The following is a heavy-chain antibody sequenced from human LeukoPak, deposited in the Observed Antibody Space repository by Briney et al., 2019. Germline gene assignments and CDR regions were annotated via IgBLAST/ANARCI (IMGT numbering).Heavy chain of an antibody. CDR3: ARGRATVTTHWVDP. D-gene: IGHD4-11*01. V-gene: IGHV1-8*03. Sequence: GASVKLSCKASGYPFSNYDISWVRQATGQGLEWMGWMNPNSGNTDYAQKFQGRVTITRNTSISTAYMELSSLRSEDTAVYYCARGRATVTTHWVDPWGQGTLVTVSS. CDR2: MNPNSGNT. CDR1: GYPFSNYD. J-gene: IGHJ5*02.